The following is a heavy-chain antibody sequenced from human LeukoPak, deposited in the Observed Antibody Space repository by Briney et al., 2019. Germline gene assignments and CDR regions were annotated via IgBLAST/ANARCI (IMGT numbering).Heavy chain of an antibody. V-gene: IGHV3-30*18. CDR1: GFTFSSYG. D-gene: IGHD1-26*01. J-gene: IGHJ3*02. CDR3: AKPMSGSYYETDDAFDI. CDR2: ISYDGSNK. Sequence: GGSLRLSRAASGFTFSSYGMHWVRQAPGKGLEWVAVISYDGSNKYYADSVKGRFTISRDNSKNTLYLQMNSLRAEDTAVYYCAKPMSGSYYETDDAFDIWGQGTMVTVSS.